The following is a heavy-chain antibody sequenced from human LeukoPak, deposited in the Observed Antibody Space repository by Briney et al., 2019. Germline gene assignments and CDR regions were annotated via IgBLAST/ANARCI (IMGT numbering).Heavy chain of an antibody. Sequence: GASVKVSCKASGYTLTSHYMHWVRQAPGQGLEWMGLISPRGGATIYGQKFQGRVTMTSDASTSTVYMELSRLRSDDTAVYYCARGPNWFDPWGQGTLVTVSS. V-gene: IGHV1-46*01. CDR1: GYTLTSHY. CDR3: ARGPNWFDP. J-gene: IGHJ5*02. CDR2: ISPRGGAT.